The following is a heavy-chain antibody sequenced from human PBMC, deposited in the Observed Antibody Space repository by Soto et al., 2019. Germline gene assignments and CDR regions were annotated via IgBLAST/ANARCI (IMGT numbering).Heavy chain of an antibody. CDR3: ARETLYYYDSSGYYFDY. CDR2: IHYSGST. D-gene: IGHD3-22*01. CDR1: GGPISSYY. J-gene: IGHJ4*02. V-gene: IGHV4-59*04. Sequence: SETLSLTCTVSGGPISSYYWSWIRRPPGKGLEWIGTIHYSGSTYYNPSLKSRVTISVDTSKNQFSLKLSSVTAADTAVYYCARETLYYYDSSGYYFDYWGQGTLVTVYS.